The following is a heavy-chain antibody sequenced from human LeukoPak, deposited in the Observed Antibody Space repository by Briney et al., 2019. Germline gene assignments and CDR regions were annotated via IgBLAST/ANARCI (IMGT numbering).Heavy chain of an antibody. J-gene: IGHJ4*02. CDR3: ASGGTVAARLFDY. CDR1: GGSFSDYY. D-gene: IGHD6-6*01. V-gene: IGHV4-34*01. Sequence: SETLSLTCAVYGGSFSDYYWSWIRQPPGKGLEWIGEINHSGSTNYNPSLKSRVTISVDTPKNQFSLKLSSVTAADTAVYYCASGGTVAARLFDYWGQGTLVTVSS. CDR2: INHSGST.